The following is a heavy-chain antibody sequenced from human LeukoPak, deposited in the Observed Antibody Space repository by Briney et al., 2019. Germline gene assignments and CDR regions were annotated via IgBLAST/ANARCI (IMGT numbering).Heavy chain of an antibody. J-gene: IGHJ3*02. V-gene: IGHV1-24*01. CDR1: GYTLTELS. CDR3: ATDRRSSSWFSSVPFDI. Sequence: ASVKVSCKVSGYTLTELSMHWVRQAPGKGLEWMGGFDPEDGETIYAQKFQGRVAMTEDTSTDTAYMELSSLRSEDTAVYYCATDRRSSSWFSSVPFDIWGQGTMVTVSS. CDR2: FDPEDGET. D-gene: IGHD6-13*01.